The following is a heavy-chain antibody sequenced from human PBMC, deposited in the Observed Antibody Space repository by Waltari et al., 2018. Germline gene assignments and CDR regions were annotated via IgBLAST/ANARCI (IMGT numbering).Heavy chain of an antibody. D-gene: IGHD5-18*01. CDR3: ARVFVAMVRIYYYMDV. J-gene: IGHJ6*03. CDR2: ISNDGNDK. Sequence: QVQLVESGGGVVQPGRALRLSCAASAFPFSHYAMPWVRQAPGQGLEWVAVISNDGNDKFYADSVKGRFTVSRDNSKNTLFLQMNSLRPEDTAVYYCARVFVAMVRIYYYMDVWGKGTTVTVSS. V-gene: IGHV3-30*01. CDR1: AFPFSHYA.